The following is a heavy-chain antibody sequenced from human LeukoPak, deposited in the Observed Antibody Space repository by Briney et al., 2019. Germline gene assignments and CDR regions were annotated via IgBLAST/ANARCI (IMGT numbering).Heavy chain of an antibody. J-gene: IGHJ4*02. V-gene: IGHV2-5*02. CDR1: GFSLSTGGGG. CDR2: IYWDDDK. CDR3: AHFARSPPFDY. Sequence: ESGPTLFKPTPTLTLTCTFSGFSLSTGGGGVGWIRQPPGKALECLTLIYWDDDKRYSPSLKSRLTITKDTSKNQVVLTMTHMDPVDTATYYCAHFARSPPFDYWGQGTLVTVSS.